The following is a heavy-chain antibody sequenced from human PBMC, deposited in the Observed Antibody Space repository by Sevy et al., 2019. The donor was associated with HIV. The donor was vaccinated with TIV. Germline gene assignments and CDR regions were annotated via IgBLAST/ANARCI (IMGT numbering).Heavy chain of an antibody. V-gene: IGHV3-48*02. CDR2: IGGSSRSI. CDR1: GFTFSSFS. Sequence: GGSLRLSCAASGFTFSSFSMNWVRQAPGKGLEWVSYIGGSSRSINYADSVKGRFTISRDNAKNSLYLQMNSLREEDTAVYYCVRDLNHAFDIWGLGTMVTVSS. J-gene: IGHJ3*02. CDR3: VRDLNHAFDI.